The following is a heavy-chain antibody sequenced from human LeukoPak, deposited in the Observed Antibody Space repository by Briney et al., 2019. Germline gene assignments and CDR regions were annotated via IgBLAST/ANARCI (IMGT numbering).Heavy chain of an antibody. Sequence: GGSLRLYCAASGFTFSDYYMSWVRQAPGKGLEWVSAISGGGDSTYYADSVKGRFTISRDNSKNTLYLQMNSLRAEDTALYYCAKDGYGSVDVWGQGTTVTVSS. J-gene: IGHJ6*02. CDR3: AKDGYGSVDV. D-gene: IGHD3-10*01. V-gene: IGHV3-23*01. CDR2: ISGGGDST. CDR1: GFTFSDYY.